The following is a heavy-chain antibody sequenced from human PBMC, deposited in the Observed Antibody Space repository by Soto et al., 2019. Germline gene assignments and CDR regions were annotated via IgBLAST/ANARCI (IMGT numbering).Heavy chain of an antibody. Sequence: SETLSLTCTVSGGSISRGDCYWGWIRQPPGKGLEWIGYIYYSGSTYYNPSLKSRVTISVDTSKNQFSLKLSSVTAADTAVYYCAAYYYDSSGYSKVGDYWGQGTLVTVSS. CDR2: IYYSGST. J-gene: IGHJ4*02. D-gene: IGHD3-22*01. CDR1: GGSISRGDCY. CDR3: AAYYYDSSGYSKVGDY. V-gene: IGHV4-30-4*01.